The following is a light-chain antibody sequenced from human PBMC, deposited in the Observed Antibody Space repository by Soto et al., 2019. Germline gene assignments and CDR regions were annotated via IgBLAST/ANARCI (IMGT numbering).Light chain of an antibody. Sequence: DIQMTQSPSTLSGSVGDRVTITCRASQTISSWLAWYQQKPGKAPKLLIYEASSLESGVPPRFSGSGSGTDFTLAISSLQPEDSATYDCLQDINYPWTFGQGTKVDIK. V-gene: IGKV1-5*03. CDR3: LQDINYPWT. CDR1: QTISSW. J-gene: IGKJ1*01. CDR2: EAS.